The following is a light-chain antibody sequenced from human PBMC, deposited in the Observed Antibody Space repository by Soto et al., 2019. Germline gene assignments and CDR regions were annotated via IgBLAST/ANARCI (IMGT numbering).Light chain of an antibody. CDR3: NSYAGGSPDVV. J-gene: IGLJ2*01. V-gene: IGLV2-8*01. CDR2: EVN. CDR1: SSDVGGYVY. Sequence: QSALTQPPSASGSPGQSVTISCTGTSSDVGGYVYVSWYQQYPGKSPKLMIYEVNKRSSGVPDRFSASKSGNTASLTVSGLQAEDEADCYCNSYAGGSPDVVFGGGTQLTVL.